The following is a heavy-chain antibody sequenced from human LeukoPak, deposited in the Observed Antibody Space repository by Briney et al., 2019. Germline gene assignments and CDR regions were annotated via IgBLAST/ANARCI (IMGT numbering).Heavy chain of an antibody. Sequence: GSLRLSCAASGVTFSSYAMSWVRQAPGKGLEWIGEINHSGSTNYNPSLKSRVTISVDTSKNQFSLKLSSVTAADTAVYYCARIKAAAGTYYYGMDVWGQGTTVTVSS. CDR1: GVTFSSYA. D-gene: IGHD6-13*01. CDR2: INHSGST. J-gene: IGHJ6*02. CDR3: ARIKAAAGTYYYGMDV. V-gene: IGHV4-34*01.